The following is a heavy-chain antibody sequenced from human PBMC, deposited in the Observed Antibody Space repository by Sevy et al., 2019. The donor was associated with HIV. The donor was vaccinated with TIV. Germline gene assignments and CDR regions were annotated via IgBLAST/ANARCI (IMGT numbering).Heavy chain of an antibody. Sequence: GGSLRLSCAASGFTFSDYYMSWIRQAPGKGLEWVSYISGSDTTIYYADSVKGRFSISRDNAKNSLYLQMHSLRAEDTAVYYCARDHVNDGDLGDYYYYAMDVWGQGTTVTVSS. CDR2: ISGSDTTI. V-gene: IGHV3-11*01. CDR1: GFTFSDYY. CDR3: ARDHVNDGDLGDYYYYAMDV. D-gene: IGHD4-17*01. J-gene: IGHJ6*02.